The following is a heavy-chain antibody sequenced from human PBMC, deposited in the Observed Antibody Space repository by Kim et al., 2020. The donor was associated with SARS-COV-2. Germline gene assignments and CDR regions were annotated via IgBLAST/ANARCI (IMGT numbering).Heavy chain of an antibody. J-gene: IGHJ3*02. Sequence: SETLSLTCAVYGGSFSGYYWSWIRQPPGKGLEWIGEINHSGSTNYNPSLKSRVTISVDTSKNQFSLKLSSVTAADTAVYYCASTTGYYDSSGYRDAFDIWGQGTMVTVSS. CDR1: GGSFSGYY. CDR3: ASTTGYYDSSGYRDAFDI. V-gene: IGHV4-34*01. CDR2: INHSGST. D-gene: IGHD3-22*01.